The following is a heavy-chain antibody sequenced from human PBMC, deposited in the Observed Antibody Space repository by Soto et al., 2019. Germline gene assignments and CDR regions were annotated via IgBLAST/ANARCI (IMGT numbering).Heavy chain of an antibody. V-gene: IGHV1-2*04. CDR2: ISLYSDGT. CDR1: GYTFSNYG. J-gene: IGHJ4*02. Sequence: QVQLVQSGGEVKRPGASVKVSCKTSGYTFSNYGITWVRQAPGQPLEWLGWISLYSDGTNYAQKFQGWVTLTSDTSVSTAYMELKRLKSDDTAVFFCARGVSGWSPFDVWGQGTLVTVSS. CDR3: ARGVSGWSPFDV. D-gene: IGHD6-19*01.